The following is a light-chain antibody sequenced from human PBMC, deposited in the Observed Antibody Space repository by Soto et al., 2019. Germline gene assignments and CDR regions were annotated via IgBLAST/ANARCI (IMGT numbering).Light chain of an antibody. J-gene: IGKJ4*01. CDR1: QSVGNSY. Sequence: EIVLTKSPGTLSLSPGEMATLSCRASQSVGNSYLAWYQQKPGQPPRLLIYHASISATGTPDRFSGSGSGTDFTLTISRLEPEDFAVYYCHQYANAPLTFGGGTKVEIK. V-gene: IGKV3-20*01. CDR2: HAS. CDR3: HQYANAPLT.